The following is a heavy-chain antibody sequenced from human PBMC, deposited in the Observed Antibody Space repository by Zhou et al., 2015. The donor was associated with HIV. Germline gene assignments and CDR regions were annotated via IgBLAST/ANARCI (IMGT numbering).Heavy chain of an antibody. J-gene: IGHJ2*01. CDR2: IIPVFGTA. CDR1: GGTFGTYG. D-gene: IGHD7-27*01. Sequence: QVQLVQSGAEVKKPGSSVKVSCKASGGTFGTYGLTWVRQAPGQGLEWMGGIIPVFGTAKYAQKFQGRVSITADRSTSIAYMDLRSLRSDDTAVYYCAREGWGSWYFDLWGRGTLVSVSS. V-gene: IGHV1-69*06. CDR3: AREGWGSWYFDL.